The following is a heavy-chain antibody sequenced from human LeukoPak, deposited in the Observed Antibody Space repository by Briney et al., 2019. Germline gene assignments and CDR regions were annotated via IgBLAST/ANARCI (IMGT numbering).Heavy chain of an antibody. J-gene: IGHJ4*02. V-gene: IGHV1-2*02. CDR1: GYTFTGYY. Sequence: WASVKVSCKASGYTFTGYYMHWVRQAPGQGLEWMGWINPNSGGTNYAQKFQGRVTMTRDTSISTAYMELSSLRSDDTAVYYCARDLAGYYDSSGLDYWGQGTLVTVSS. CDR2: INPNSGGT. CDR3: ARDLAGYYDSSGLDY. D-gene: IGHD3-22*01.